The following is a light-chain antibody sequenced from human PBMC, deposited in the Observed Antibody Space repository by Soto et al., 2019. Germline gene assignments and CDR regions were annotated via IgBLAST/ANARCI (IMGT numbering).Light chain of an antibody. CDR2: EVN. J-gene: IGLJ1*01. V-gene: IGLV2-14*03. CDR3: ATYTRGGTYV. Sequence: QSVLTQPASVSGSPGQSITISFTGTSSDVGAYNYVSWYQQHPGKAPKFLIYEVNNRPSGVSDRVSGSKSGNTASLTISALQAEDEADYYCATYTRGGTYVFGTGTKLTVL. CDR1: SSDVGAYNY.